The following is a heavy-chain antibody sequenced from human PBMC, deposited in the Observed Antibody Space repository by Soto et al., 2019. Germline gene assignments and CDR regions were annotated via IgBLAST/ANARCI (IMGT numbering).Heavy chain of an antibody. CDR1: GFTFSGSA. CDR2: IRSKANSYAT. CDR3: TRPALGSYHPSADY. Sequence: GGSLSLSCAASGFTFSGSALHWVRQASGKGLEWVGRIRSKANSYATAYAASVKGRFTISRDDSKNTAYLQMNSLKTEDSALYYCTRPALGSYHPSADYWGQGT. D-gene: IGHD1-26*01. V-gene: IGHV3-73*01. J-gene: IGHJ4*02.